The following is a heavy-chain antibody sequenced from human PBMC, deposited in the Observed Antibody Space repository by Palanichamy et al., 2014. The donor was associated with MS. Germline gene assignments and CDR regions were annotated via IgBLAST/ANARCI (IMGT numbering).Heavy chain of an antibody. CDR2: ISHSGGNT. D-gene: IGHD6-19*01. V-gene: IGHV3-23*01. Sequence: EVQLLESGGGLVQPGGSLRLSCVASGFTFGTYAMSWVRQAPGKGLEWVSAISHSGGNTYYADSVKGRFTISRDNSKNTLYLQMNSLRAEDAAVYYCAKDVWIAVAGTAYWGQGTLVTVSS. CDR1: GFTFGTYA. CDR3: AKDVWIAVAGTAY. J-gene: IGHJ4*02.